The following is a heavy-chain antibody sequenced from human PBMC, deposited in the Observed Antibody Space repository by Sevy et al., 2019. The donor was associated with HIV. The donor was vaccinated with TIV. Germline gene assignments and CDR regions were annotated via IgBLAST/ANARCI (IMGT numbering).Heavy chain of an antibody. V-gene: IGHV1-58*01. CDR3: AAATKSYNDVWSGPAYYYGMDV. CDR1: GFTFTKSA. D-gene: IGHD3-3*01. J-gene: IGHJ6*02. Sequence: ASVKVSCKASGFTFTKSAVQWVRQTRGQRLEWIGWIVVGSGNTNYAQKFQERVTITRDMSTRTVYMELSSLRSEDTAVYYCAAATKSYNDVWSGPAYYYGMDVWGQGTTVTVSS. CDR2: IVVGSGNT.